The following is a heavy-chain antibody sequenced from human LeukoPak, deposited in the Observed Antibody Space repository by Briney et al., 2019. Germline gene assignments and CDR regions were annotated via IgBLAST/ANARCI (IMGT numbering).Heavy chain of an antibody. Sequence: SETLSLTCAVYGGSFSGYYWSWIRQPPGKGLEWIGEIDHSGSTNYNRSLKSRVTISVDTSKNQFSLKLSSVTAADTAVYYCARRGVYRITPRWFDPWGQGTLVTVSS. CDR3: ARRGVYRITPRWFDP. CDR1: GGSFSGYY. V-gene: IGHV4-34*01. D-gene: IGHD3-10*01. J-gene: IGHJ5*02. CDR2: IDHSGST.